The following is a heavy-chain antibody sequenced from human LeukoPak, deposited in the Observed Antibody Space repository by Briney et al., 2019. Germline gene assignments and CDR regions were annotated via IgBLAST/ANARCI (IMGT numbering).Heavy chain of an antibody. J-gene: IGHJ3*02. Sequence: SQTLSLTCTVSGGSISSGSYYWSWIRQPAGKGLEWIGRIYTSGSTNYNPSLKSRVTISVDTSKNQFSLKLSSVTAADTAVYYCARHMTTDAFDIWGQGTMVTVSS. V-gene: IGHV4-61*02. CDR1: GGSISSGSYY. CDR3: ARHMTTDAFDI. D-gene: IGHD4-17*01. CDR2: IYTSGST.